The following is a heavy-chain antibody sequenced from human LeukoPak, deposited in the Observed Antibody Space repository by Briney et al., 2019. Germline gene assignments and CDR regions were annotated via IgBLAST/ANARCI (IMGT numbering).Heavy chain of an antibody. J-gene: IGHJ5*02. D-gene: IGHD2-2*01. V-gene: IGHV4-39*02. CDR3: AREQDQLGYCSSTSCQSSGNWFDP. CDR1: GYSMSSSGYF. Sequence: SETLSLTCTVSGYSMSSSGYFWGWIRQPPGKGLEWIGSIYYSGSTYYNPSLKSRVTISVDTSKNQFSLKLSSVTAADTAVYYCAREQDQLGYCSSTSCQSSGNWFDPWGQGTLVTVSS. CDR2: IYYSGST.